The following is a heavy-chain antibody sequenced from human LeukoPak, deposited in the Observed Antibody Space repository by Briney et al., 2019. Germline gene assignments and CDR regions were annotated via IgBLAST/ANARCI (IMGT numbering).Heavy chain of an antibody. CDR2: INPNSGDT. CDR1: GYTFTGYY. V-gene: IGHV1-2*02. CDR3: ARDTISWFDP. D-gene: IGHD3-3*01. J-gene: IGHJ5*02. Sequence: ASVKVSCRASGYTFTGYYMHWVRQAPGQGLEWMGWINPNSGDTNYAQKFQGRVTMTRDTSISTAYMELSRLRSDDMAVYYCARDTISWFDPWGQGTLVTVSS.